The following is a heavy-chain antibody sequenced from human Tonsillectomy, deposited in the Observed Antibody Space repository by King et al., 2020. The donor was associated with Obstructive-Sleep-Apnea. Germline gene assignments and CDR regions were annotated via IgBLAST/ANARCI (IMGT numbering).Heavy chain of an antibody. J-gene: IGHJ5*02. CDR1: GGSISSYF. CDR3: ARSFRGCSNSTCYNNWFDP. CDR2: MYNSGSS. Sequence: VQLQESGPGLVKPSETLSLTCTVSGGSISSYFWSWIRQPPGKRPEWIGYMYNSGSSNYNPSLKSRVTMSLDTSKSQFSLRLSSVTAADTGVYYCARSFRGCSNSTCYNNWFDPWGLGTLVTVSS. D-gene: IGHD2-2*02. V-gene: IGHV4-4*09.